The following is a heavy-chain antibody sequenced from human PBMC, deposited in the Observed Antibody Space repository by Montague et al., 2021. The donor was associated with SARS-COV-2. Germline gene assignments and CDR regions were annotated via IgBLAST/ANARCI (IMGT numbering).Heavy chain of an antibody. D-gene: IGHD2-2*01. CDR1: GYSFTSYW. CDR2: IYPEDSDT. V-gene: IGHV5-51*01. Sequence: QSGAEVKEPGESLKISCKGSGYSFTSYWIAWVRQMPGKGLEWMGIIYPEDSDTRYSPSFQGHVTISADKSMNTAFLQWSSLRASDTAIYYCARQVHIYCSSTSCPFDYWGQGTLVTVSS. J-gene: IGHJ4*02. CDR3: ARQVHIYCSSTSCPFDY.